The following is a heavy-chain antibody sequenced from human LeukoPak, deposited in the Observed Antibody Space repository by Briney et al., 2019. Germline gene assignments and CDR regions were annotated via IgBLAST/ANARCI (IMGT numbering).Heavy chain of an antibody. CDR3: AKSSYYDTSGSYREYYFDY. D-gene: IGHD3-22*01. Sequence: GESLRLSCAVSRFAFSNYGMSWVRQAPGKGLEWVSAISGSGGSTYYADSVKGRFTISRDNSKNTLYLQMNSLRAEDTALYYCAKSSYYDTSGSYREYYFDYWGQGALVTVSS. V-gene: IGHV3-23*01. CDR1: RFAFSNYG. J-gene: IGHJ4*02. CDR2: ISGSGGST.